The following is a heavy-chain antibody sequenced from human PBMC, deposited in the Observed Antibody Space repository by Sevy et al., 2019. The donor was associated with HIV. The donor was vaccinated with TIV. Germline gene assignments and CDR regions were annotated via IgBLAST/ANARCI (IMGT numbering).Heavy chain of an antibody. D-gene: IGHD3-16*01. CDR3: ARDPPRGHWSYYYYGMDV. V-gene: IGHV6-1*01. J-gene: IGHJ6*02. Sequence: SQTLSLTCAISGDSVSSNSAAWNWIRQSPSRGLEWLGRTYYRSKWYNDYAVSVKSRITINPDTSKNQFSLQLNSVTPGDTAVYYCARDPPRGHWSYYYYGMDVWGQGTTVTVSS. CDR1: GDSVSSNSAA. CDR2: TYYRSKWYN.